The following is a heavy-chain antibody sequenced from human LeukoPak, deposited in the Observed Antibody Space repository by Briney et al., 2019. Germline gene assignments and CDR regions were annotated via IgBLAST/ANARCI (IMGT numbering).Heavy chain of an antibody. Sequence: PGGSLRLSCAASGFTFSDYYMSWIRQAPGKGLEWVSSISSSSSYIYYADSVKGRFTISRDNAKNSLYLQMNSLRAEDTAVYYCAKQLVLYYFDYWGQGTLVTVSS. J-gene: IGHJ4*02. CDR3: AKQLVLYYFDY. D-gene: IGHD6-6*01. V-gene: IGHV3-11*06. CDR1: GFTFSDYY. CDR2: ISSSSSYI.